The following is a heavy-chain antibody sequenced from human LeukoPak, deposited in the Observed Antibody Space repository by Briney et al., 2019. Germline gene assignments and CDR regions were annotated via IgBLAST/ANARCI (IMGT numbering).Heavy chain of an antibody. CDR1: GFTFSSYG. CDR3: ARGDGYNSRFDP. J-gene: IGHJ5*02. V-gene: IGHV3-33*01. D-gene: IGHD5-24*01. Sequence: GGSLRLSCAASGFTFSSYGMHWVRQAPGKGLEWVAVIWHDGSDKYYADSVKGRFTISRDSYKNTLFLQMNSLRPEDTALYYCARGDGYNSRFDPWGQGTLVTVSS. CDR2: IWHDGSDK.